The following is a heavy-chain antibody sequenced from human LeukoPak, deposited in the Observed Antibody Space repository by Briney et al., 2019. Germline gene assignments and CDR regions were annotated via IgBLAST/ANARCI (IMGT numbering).Heavy chain of an antibody. V-gene: IGHV1-69*05. D-gene: IGHD3-9*01. Sequence: SVKVSCKASGGTFISYAISWVRQAPGQGLEWMGGIIPIFGTANYAQKLQGRVTMTTDTSTSTAYMELRSLRSDDAAVYYCARRGRYFDWFLSYFDYWGQGTLVTVSS. CDR3: ARRGRYFDWFLSYFDY. CDR2: IIPIFGTA. CDR1: GGTFISYA. J-gene: IGHJ4*02.